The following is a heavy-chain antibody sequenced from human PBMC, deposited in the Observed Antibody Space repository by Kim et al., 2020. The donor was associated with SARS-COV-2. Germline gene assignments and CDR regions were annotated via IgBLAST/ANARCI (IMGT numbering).Heavy chain of an antibody. D-gene: IGHD4-4*01. Sequence: CNASSERARFPISKDNDKNALFLQMNSLRAEDTAVYYCARGPNYSPFDYWGQGTLVTVSS. CDR3: ARGPNYSPFDY. J-gene: IGHJ4*02. V-gene: IGHV3-48*03.